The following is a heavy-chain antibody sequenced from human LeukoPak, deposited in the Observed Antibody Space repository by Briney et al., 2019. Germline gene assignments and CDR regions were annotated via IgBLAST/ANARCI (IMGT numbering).Heavy chain of an antibody. V-gene: IGHV7-4-1*02. CDR3: ARDKYDILTGYYAYNWFDP. CDR1: GYTFTSYA. CDR2: INTNTGNP. Sequence: ASVKVSCKASGYTFTSYAMNWVRQAPGQGLEWMGWINTNTGNPTYAQGFTGRFVFSLDTSVSTAYLQISSLKAEDTAVYYCARDKYDILTGYYAYNWFDPWGQGTLVTVSS. J-gene: IGHJ5*02. D-gene: IGHD3-9*01.